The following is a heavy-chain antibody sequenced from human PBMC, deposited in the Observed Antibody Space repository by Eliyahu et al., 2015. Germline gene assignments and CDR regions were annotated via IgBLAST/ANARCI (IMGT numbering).Heavy chain of an antibody. J-gene: IGHJ4*02. Sequence: EVQLVESGGGLVQPGGSLRLSCSASGFPFSNYAMDWVRQAPGKGLEYVSGISSNGGITYYADSVKGRFTVSRDSSKNTLYLQMSSLRAEDTAIYYCVKMGTGSYLQYFHYWGQGTLVTVSS. V-gene: IGHV3-64D*08. CDR2: ISSNGGIT. D-gene: IGHD3-10*01. CDR1: GFPFSNYA. CDR3: VKMGTGSYLQYFHY.